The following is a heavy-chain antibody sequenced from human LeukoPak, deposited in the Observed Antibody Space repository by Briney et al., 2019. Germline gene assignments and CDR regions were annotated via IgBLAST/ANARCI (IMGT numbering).Heavy chain of an antibody. Sequence: GGSLRLSCAASGFTFSSYWMHWVRQAPGKGLVWVSRINSDGSSTSYADSVKGRFTISRDNAKNTLYLQMNSLRAEDTAVYYCARSGDYYVGPHAFDIWGQGTIVTVSS. CDR2: INSDGSST. D-gene: IGHD3-10*02. J-gene: IGHJ3*02. CDR1: GFTFSSYW. V-gene: IGHV3-74*01. CDR3: ARSGDYYVGPHAFDI.